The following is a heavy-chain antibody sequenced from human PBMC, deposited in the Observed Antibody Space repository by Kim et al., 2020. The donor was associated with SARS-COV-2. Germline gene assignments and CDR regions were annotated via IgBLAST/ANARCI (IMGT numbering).Heavy chain of an antibody. D-gene: IGHD2-2*01. CDR1: GFTFSSYE. J-gene: IGHJ5*02. CDR2: ISSSGSTI. CDR3: ARDGRVVPAAVFDP. V-gene: IGHV3-48*03. Sequence: GGSLRLSCAASGFTFSSYEMNWVRQAPGKGLEWVSYISSSGSTIYYADSVKGRFTISRDNAKNSLYLQMNSLRAEDTAVYYCARDGRVVPAAVFDPWGQGTLVTVSS.